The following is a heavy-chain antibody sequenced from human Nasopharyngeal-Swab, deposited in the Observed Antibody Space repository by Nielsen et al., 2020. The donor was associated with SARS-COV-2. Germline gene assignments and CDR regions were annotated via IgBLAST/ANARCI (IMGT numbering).Heavy chain of an antibody. CDR3: ARQETGGYQYYFDY. Sequence: WIRQPPGKGLEWIGSIYYSGSTYYNLSLKSRVTISVDTSKNQFSLKLSSVTAADTAVYYCARQETGGYQYYFDYWGQGTLVTVSS. J-gene: IGHJ4*02. V-gene: IGHV4-39*01. D-gene: IGHD5-12*01. CDR2: IYYSGST.